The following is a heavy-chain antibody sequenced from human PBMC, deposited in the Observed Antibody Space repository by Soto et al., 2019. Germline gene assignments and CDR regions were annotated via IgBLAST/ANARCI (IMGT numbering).Heavy chain of an antibody. D-gene: IGHD2-15*01. CDR3: ARGQSDGSHGY. CDR2: ISSSSSTI. Sequence: GGSLRLSCAASGFTFSSYSMNWVRQAPGKGLEWVSYISSSSSTIYYADSVKGRFTISRDNAKNSLYLQMNSLRAEDTAVYYCARGQSDGSHGYWGQGTLVTVSS. V-gene: IGHV3-48*01. J-gene: IGHJ4*02. CDR1: GFTFSSYS.